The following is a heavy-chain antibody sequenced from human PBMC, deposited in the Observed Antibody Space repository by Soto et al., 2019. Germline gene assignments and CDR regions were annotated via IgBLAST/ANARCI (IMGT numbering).Heavy chain of an antibody. Sequence: EVQLLESGGGLVQPGGSLRLSCAASGFTFSSYAMSWVRQAPGKGLEWVSAISGSGGSTYYADSVKGRFTISRDNSKNTVYLQMNSLRAEDTAVYYCARSVRSGSYYMSPDYWGQGTLVTVSS. V-gene: IGHV3-23*01. CDR1: GFTFSSYA. J-gene: IGHJ4*02. CDR3: ARSVRSGSYYMSPDY. CDR2: ISGSGGST. D-gene: IGHD3-10*01.